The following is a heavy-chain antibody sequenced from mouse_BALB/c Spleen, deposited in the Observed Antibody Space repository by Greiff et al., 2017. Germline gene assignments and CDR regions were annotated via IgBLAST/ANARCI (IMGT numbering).Heavy chain of an antibody. V-gene: IGHV6-6*02. J-gene: IGHJ3*01. CDR2: IRLKSNNYAT. CDR1: GFTFSNYW. Sequence: EVKLVESGGGLVQPGGSMKLSCVASGFTFSNYWMNWVRQSPEKGLEWVAEIRLKSNNYATHYAESVKGRFTISRDDSKSSVYLQMNNLRAEDTGIYYCTRGYGQFAYWGQGTLVTVSA. CDR3: TRGYGQFAY. D-gene: IGHD1-1*01.